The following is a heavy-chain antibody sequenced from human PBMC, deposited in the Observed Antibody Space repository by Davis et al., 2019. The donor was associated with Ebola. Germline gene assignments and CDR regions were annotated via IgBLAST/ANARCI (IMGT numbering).Heavy chain of an antibody. D-gene: IGHD2-21*01. CDR3: ATDRGDSFRGGNY. J-gene: IGHJ4*02. V-gene: IGHV3-11*06. CDR2: IHPSSTYT. CDR1: GFKFSGFA. Sequence: PGGSLRLSCVTSGFKFSGFAMSWVRQAPGKGLEWVAYIHPSSTYTKYADSVRGRFAISRDNAKKSLFLQMNNLRVEDTGVYYCATDRGDSFRGGNYWGQGTLAAVSS.